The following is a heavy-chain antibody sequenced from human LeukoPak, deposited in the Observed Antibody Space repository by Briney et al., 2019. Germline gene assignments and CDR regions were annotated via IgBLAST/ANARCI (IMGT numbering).Heavy chain of an antibody. CDR3: ARGYSSSWYDYYGMDV. D-gene: IGHD6-13*01. Sequence: SETLSLTCTVSGGSISSYYWSWIRQPPGKGLEWIGYIYYSGSTNYNPSLKSRVTILADTSKNQFSLKLSSVTAADTAVYYCARGYSSSWYDYYGMDVWGQGTTVTVSS. CDR1: GGSISSYY. J-gene: IGHJ6*02. V-gene: IGHV4-59*01. CDR2: IYYSGST.